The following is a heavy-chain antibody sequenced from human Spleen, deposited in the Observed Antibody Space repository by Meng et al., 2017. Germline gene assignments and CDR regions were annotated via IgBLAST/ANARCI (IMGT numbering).Heavy chain of an antibody. CDR1: GFTFSTYS. CDR2: ISSSGSYI. Sequence: GESLKISCAASGFTFSTYSMNWVRQAPGKGLEWVSSISSSGSYIYYADSVKGRFTISRDNAKNSLYLQMNSLRAEDTAVYYCARDPTWNYYDSSGYYSIDYWGQGTLVTVSS. CDR3: ARDPTWNYYDSSGYYSIDY. V-gene: IGHV3-21*01. J-gene: IGHJ4*02. D-gene: IGHD3-22*01.